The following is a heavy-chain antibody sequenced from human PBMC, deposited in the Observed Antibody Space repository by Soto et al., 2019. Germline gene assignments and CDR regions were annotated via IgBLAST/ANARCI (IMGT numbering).Heavy chain of an antibody. D-gene: IGHD6-19*01. CDR2: ISYDGSNK. CDR3: AKGAVADYYYGMDV. J-gene: IGHJ6*02. Sequence: QVQLVESGGGVVQPGRSLRLSCAASGFTFSSYGMHWVRQAPGKGLEWVAVISYDGSNKYYADSVKGRFTISRDNSKNTLYLQMNSLRAEDTAVYYCAKGAVADYYYGMDVWGQGTTVTVSS. CDR1: GFTFSSYG. V-gene: IGHV3-30*18.